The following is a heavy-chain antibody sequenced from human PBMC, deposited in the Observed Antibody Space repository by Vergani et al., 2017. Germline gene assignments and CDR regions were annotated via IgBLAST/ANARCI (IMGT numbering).Heavy chain of an antibody. CDR1: GYTFSTSG. CDR3: AKSGYYYGMDV. Sequence: QVQLVQSGAEVKKPGASVKVSCKASGYTFSTSGISWVRQAPGQGLEWMGWISAYNGATNYAQKFQGRVTMTRDTSISTAYMELSGLRSDDTAVYFCAKSGYYYGMDVWGQGTTVTVSS. J-gene: IGHJ6*02. V-gene: IGHV1-18*01. CDR2: ISAYNGAT.